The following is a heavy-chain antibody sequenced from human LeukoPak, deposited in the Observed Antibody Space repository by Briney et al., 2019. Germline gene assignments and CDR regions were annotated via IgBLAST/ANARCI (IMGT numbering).Heavy chain of an antibody. D-gene: IGHD1-20*01. CDR3: ARYNWNSAPFDY. J-gene: IGHJ4*02. Sequence: GGSLRLSCAASGFTFSSNWMHWVRQAPGKGLVWVSRINEDGSTTNYADSVKGRSTIFRDNAKNTLYLQMNSLRAEDTAVYYCARYNWNSAPFDYWGQGTLVTVSS. V-gene: IGHV3-74*01. CDR2: INEDGSTT. CDR1: GFTFSSNW.